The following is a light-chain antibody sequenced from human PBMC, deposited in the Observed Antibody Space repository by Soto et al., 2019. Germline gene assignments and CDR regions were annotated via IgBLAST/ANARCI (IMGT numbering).Light chain of an antibody. Sequence: DIQMTQSPSSLSASVGDRVTITCRASQSISNSLNWYQVIPGKAPNLLIYAASILRTGVPSRFSGSGSGTDFTLTISSLHPEDFATYYCQQSYNTPTFGQGTNGEIK. CDR1: QSISNS. CDR2: AAS. J-gene: IGKJ1*01. CDR3: QQSYNTPT. V-gene: IGKV1-39*01.